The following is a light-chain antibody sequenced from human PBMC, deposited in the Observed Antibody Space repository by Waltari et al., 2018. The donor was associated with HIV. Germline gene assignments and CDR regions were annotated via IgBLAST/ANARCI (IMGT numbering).Light chain of an antibody. J-gene: IGKJ1*01. CDR3: QQYSNRPPRT. V-gene: IGKV3-15*01. Sequence: EIVMTQSPATLSVSPGERATLSCRASQSVSCNVARSQQKPGQAPRLLIYGASTRATGVPARFSGSGSGTEFTLTISRLQSEDFAVYFCQQYSNRPPRTFGQGTKVEVK. CDR2: GAS. CDR1: QSVSCN.